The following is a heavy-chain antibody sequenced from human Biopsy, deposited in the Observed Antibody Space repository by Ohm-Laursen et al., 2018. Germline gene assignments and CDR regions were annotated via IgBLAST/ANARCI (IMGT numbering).Heavy chain of an antibody. CDR1: GYAFDTDG. CDR2: INPGGNST. CDR3: VLASFDY. J-gene: IGHJ4*02. V-gene: IGHV1-46*02. Sequence: GSSVKVSCKTYGYAFDTDGITWVRQAPGQGLEWMGIINPGGNSTAYTQNSQGRVTMTWDTSTTTVYMELSSLRSEDTAVYYCVLASFDYWGQGTLVTVPT.